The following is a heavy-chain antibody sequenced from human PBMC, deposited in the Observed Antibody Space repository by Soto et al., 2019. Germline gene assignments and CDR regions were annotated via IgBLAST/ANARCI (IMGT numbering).Heavy chain of an antibody. J-gene: IGHJ4*02. CDR3: SRGILV. Sequence: QVQLQESGPGLVKPSQTLSLTCTVSGGSINSGGYCWSWIRQHQGKGLDWIGCISYGGSTSYNPSLKSRVTISVDTSKYQFSLKLTSVTAVDTAVYYCSRGILVWGQGALITVSS. CDR2: ISYGGST. V-gene: IGHV4-31*03. CDR1: GGSINSGGYC. D-gene: IGHD5-18*01.